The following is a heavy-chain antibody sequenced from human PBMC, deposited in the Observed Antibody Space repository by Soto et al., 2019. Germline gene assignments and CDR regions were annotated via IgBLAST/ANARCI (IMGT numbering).Heavy chain of an antibody. CDR1: GFTFSSYA. V-gene: IGHV3-23*01. CDR2: ISGSGGST. D-gene: IGHD4-4*01. CDR3: AKDRSGTVTSRWFDP. Sequence: PGGSLRLSCAASGFTFSSYAMSWVRQAPGKGLEWVSAISGSGGSTYYADSVKGRFTISRDNSKNTLYLQMNSLRAEDTAVYYCAKDRSGTVTSRWFDPWGQGTLVTAPQ. J-gene: IGHJ5*02.